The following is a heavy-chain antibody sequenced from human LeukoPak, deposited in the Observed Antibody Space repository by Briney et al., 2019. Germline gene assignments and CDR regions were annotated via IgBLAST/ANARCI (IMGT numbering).Heavy chain of an antibody. CDR2: INPSGGST. Sequence: ASVKVSCKASGYTFTSYYMHWVRLAPGQGLEWMGIINPSGGSTSYAQKFQGRVTMTRDMSTSTVYMELSSLRSEDTAVYYCARDEMAVAGFDYWGQGTLVTVSS. V-gene: IGHV1-46*01. CDR1: GYTFTSYY. CDR3: ARDEMAVAGFDY. J-gene: IGHJ4*02. D-gene: IGHD6-19*01.